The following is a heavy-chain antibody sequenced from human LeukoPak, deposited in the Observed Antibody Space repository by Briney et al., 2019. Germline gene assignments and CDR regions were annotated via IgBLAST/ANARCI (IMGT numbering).Heavy chain of an antibody. V-gene: IGHV4-59*08. Sequence: SETLSLTCTVSGGSISSYYWSWIRQPPGKGLEWIGYIYYSGSTNYNPSLKSRVTISVDTSKNQFSLKLSSVTAADTAVYYCAGEWEPNWFDPWGQGTLVTVSS. D-gene: IGHD1-26*01. J-gene: IGHJ5*02. CDR3: AGEWEPNWFDP. CDR2: IYYSGST. CDR1: GGSISSYY.